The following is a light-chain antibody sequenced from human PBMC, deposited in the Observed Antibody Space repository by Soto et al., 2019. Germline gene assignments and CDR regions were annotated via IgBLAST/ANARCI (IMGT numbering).Light chain of an antibody. Sequence: QAVVTQPPSVSGAPGQGVTISCTGSSSNIGARHDVHWYQQLPGAAPKLLIYDNANRPSGVPGRFSGSKSGTSASLVITGRQVEDEADYYCQSDDSGLSGSVFGGGTKVTVL. CDR2: DNA. CDR3: QSDDSGLSGSV. V-gene: IGLV1-40*01. CDR1: SSNIGARHD. J-gene: IGLJ2*01.